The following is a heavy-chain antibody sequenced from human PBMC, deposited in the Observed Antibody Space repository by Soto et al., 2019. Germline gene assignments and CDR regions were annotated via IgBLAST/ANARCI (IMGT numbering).Heavy chain of an antibody. CDR2: ISYDGSNK. Sequence: GGSLRLSCAASGFTFSSYAMHWVRQAPGKGLEWVAVISYDGSNKYYADSVKGRFTISRDNSKNTLYLQMNSLRAEDTAVYYCARDTYSGSYSSVGSRGTLDYWGQGTLVTVSS. D-gene: IGHD1-26*01. CDR1: GFTFSSYA. V-gene: IGHV3-30-3*01. J-gene: IGHJ4*02. CDR3: ARDTYSGSYSSVGSRGTLDY.